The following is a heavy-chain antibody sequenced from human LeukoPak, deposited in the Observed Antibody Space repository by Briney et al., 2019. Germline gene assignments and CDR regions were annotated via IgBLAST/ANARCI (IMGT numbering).Heavy chain of an antibody. V-gene: IGHV1-2*02. CDR1: GHTFTGYY. D-gene: IGHD5-12*01. Sequence: ASVKVSCKASGHTFTGYYMHWVRQAPGQGLEWMGWINPNSGGTNYAQKFQGRVTMTRDTSISTAYMELSRLRSDDTAVYYCARDLNGGYSLLSDYWGQGTLVTVSS. J-gene: IGHJ4*02. CDR2: INPNSGGT. CDR3: ARDLNGGYSLLSDY.